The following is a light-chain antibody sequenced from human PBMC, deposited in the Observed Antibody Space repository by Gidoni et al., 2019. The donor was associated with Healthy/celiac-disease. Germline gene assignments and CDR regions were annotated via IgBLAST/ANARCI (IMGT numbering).Light chain of an antibody. CDR2: GNS. CDR3: QSYDSSLSGYV. J-gene: IGLJ1*01. CDR1: SSNIGAGYD. V-gene: IGLV1-40*01. Sequence: QSVLTQPPSVSGAPGQRVPIPCTGSSSNIGAGYDVHWYPQLPGTAPKLLIYGNSNRPSGVPDRFSGSKSGTSASLAITGLQAEDEADYYCQSYDSSLSGYVFGTGTKVTVL.